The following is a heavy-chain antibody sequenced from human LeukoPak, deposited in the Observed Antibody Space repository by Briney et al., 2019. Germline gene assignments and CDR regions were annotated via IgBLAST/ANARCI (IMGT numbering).Heavy chain of an antibody. D-gene: IGHD6-13*01. J-gene: IGHJ5*02. CDR3: AKDSVAAAGTAWFDP. CDR1: GYTFHNYA. Sequence: SGGSLRLSCAPSGYTFHNYAMTWVRQAPGKRLEWVSGISHNGDRIYYADSVKGRFTISRDNSKNTLYLQMNSLRSEDTALYYCAKDSVAAAGTAWFDPWGQGTVVIVSS. V-gene: IGHV3-23*01. CDR2: ISHNGDRI.